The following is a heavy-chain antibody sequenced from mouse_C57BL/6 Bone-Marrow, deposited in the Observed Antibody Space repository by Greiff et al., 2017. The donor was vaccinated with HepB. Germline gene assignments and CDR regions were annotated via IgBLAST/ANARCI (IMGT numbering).Heavy chain of an antibody. CDR1: GYTFTSYW. J-gene: IGHJ2*01. CDR2: IYPSDSET. D-gene: IGHD4-1*01. V-gene: IGHV1-61*01. Sequence: VKLQQSGAELVRPGSSVKLSCKASGYTFTSYWMDWVKQRPGQGLEWIGNIYPSDSETHYNQKFKDKATLTVDKSSSTAYMQLSSLTSEDSAVYYCARLGRGGYFDYWGQGTTLTVSS. CDR3: ARLGRGGYFDY.